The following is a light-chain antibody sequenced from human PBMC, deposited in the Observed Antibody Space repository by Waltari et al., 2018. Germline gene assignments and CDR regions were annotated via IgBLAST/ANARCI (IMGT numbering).Light chain of an antibody. CDR3: QQYNNWPPRT. CDR1: QSVSSN. Sequence: EIVMTQSPATLSVSPGERATLSCRASQSVSSNLAWYQQKPGQPPRLLIYGASTRATGIPARFSGSGSGTEFTLTISSMQSEDFAVYYCQQYNNWPPRTFGQGTKVEIK. J-gene: IGKJ1*01. CDR2: GAS. V-gene: IGKV3-15*01.